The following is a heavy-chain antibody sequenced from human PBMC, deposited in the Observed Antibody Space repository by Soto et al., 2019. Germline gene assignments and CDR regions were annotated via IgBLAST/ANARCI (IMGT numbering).Heavy chain of an antibody. CDR2: INHSGST. CDR3: ARIAVSGIDY. Sequence: QVQLQQWGAGLLKPSETLSLTCAVYGGSFSGYYWSWIRQPPGKGLEWIGEINHSGSTNYNPSLKSRVTISVDTSKNQFSLKLSSVTAADTAVYYCARIAVSGIDYWGQGTLVTXSS. J-gene: IGHJ4*02. CDR1: GGSFSGYY. V-gene: IGHV4-34*01. D-gene: IGHD6-19*01.